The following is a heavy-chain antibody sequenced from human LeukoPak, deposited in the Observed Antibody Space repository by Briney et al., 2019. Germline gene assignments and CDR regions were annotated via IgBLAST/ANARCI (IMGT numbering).Heavy chain of an antibody. CDR1: GGSVSSGSYY. CDR3: ARAAAGTTGYYLDY. CDR2: IYYSGST. J-gene: IGHJ4*02. D-gene: IGHD1-1*01. Sequence: SETLSPTCTVSGGSVSSGSYYWSWIRQPPGKGLEWIGYIYYSGSTNYNPSLKSRVTISVDTSKNQFSLKLSSVTAADTAVYYCARAAAGTTGYYLDYWGQGTLVTVSS. V-gene: IGHV4-61*01.